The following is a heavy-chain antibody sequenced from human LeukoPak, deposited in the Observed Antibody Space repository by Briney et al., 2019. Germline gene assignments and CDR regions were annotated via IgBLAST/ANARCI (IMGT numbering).Heavy chain of an antibody. CDR1: GYTFTSYN. CDR3: AKDLYHRYYHNSGHAFDY. V-gene: IGHV1-46*01. CDR2: INPSGGST. Sequence: GASVKVSCKASGYTFTSYNMHWVRQAPGQGLEWMGLINPSGGSTNYAQKFQGRVTMTRDTSTSTVYMELSSLRSEDTAVYYCAKDLYHRYYHNSGHAFDYWGQGTLVTVSS. D-gene: IGHD3-22*01. J-gene: IGHJ4*02.